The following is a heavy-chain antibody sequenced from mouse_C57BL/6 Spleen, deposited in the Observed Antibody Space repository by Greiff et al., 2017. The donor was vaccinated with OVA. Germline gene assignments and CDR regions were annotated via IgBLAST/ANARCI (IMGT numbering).Heavy chain of an antibody. CDR1: GYAFSSYW. J-gene: IGHJ2*01. CDR3: ARGGDVDYFDY. Sequence: QVQLKQSGAELVKPGASVKISCKASGYAFSSYWMNWVKQRPGKGLEWIGQIYPGDGDTNYNGKFKGKATLTADKSSSTAYMQLSSLTSEDSAVYFCARGGDVDYFDYWGQGTTLTVSS. CDR2: IYPGDGDT. D-gene: IGHD3-3*01. V-gene: IGHV1-80*01.